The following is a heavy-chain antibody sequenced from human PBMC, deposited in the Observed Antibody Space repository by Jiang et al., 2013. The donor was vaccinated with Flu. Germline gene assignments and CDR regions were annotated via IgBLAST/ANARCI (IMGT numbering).Heavy chain of an antibody. J-gene: IGHJ1*01. D-gene: IGHD6-13*01. CDR2: INTNTGNP. Sequence: FTSYAMNWVRQAPGQGLEWMGWINTNTGNPTYAQGFTGRFVFSLDTSVSTAYLQISSLKAEDTAVYYCARSTGIAAAGTVLGYFQHWGQGTLVTVSS. CDR1: FTSYA. V-gene: IGHV7-4-1*02. CDR3: ARSTGIAAAGTVLGYFQH.